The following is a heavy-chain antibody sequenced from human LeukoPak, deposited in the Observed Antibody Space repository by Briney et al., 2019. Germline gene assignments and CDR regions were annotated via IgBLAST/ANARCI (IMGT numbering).Heavy chain of an antibody. V-gene: IGHV3-9*01. D-gene: IGHD2-2*02. CDR2: FNWNTGNI. CDR1: GFTFDDYA. Sequence: GGSLRLSCAASGFTFDDYAVHWGRQVPGKGLEWVSGFNWNTGNIDYADSVKGRFTISRDNAKNSLYLQMNSLRTEDTAFYYCAKVHCSSADCFTGGFDCWGQGTLVIVSS. CDR3: AKVHCSSADCFTGGFDC. J-gene: IGHJ4*02.